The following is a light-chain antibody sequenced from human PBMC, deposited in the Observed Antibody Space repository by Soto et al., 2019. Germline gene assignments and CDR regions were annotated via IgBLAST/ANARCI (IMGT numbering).Light chain of an antibody. CDR1: QSVSSD. Sequence: EVVMTQSPATLSLSPGERATLSCRASQSVSSDLAWYQQKPGQAPRLLIYGASTRATDIPARFSGGGSGTEFTLTISHLQSEDFGIYYCQQYNDWPPITFGPGTKVDIK. V-gene: IGKV3-15*01. CDR2: GAS. CDR3: QQYNDWPPIT. J-gene: IGKJ3*01.